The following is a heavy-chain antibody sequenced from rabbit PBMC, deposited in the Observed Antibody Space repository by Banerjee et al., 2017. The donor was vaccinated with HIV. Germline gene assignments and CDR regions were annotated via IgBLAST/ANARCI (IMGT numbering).Heavy chain of an antibody. Sequence: QQQLVESGGGLVKPGAALTLTCTASGFSFSSGYYMCWVRQAPGKGLEWIGYIDPDYGSTYYASWVNGRFTISSHNAQNTLYLQLNSLTAADTATYFCARAAGYAGYGYATGFDLWGPGTLVTVS. CDR3: ARAAGYAGYGYATGFDL. CDR1: GFSFSSGYY. V-gene: IGHV1S43*01. CDR2: IDPDYGST. J-gene: IGHJ4*01. D-gene: IGHD6-1*01.